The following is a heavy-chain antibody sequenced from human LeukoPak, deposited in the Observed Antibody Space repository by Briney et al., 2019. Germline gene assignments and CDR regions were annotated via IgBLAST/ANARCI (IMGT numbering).Heavy chain of an antibody. Sequence: SQTLSLTCTVSGGSISSGSYYWSWIRQPAGKGLEWIGRIYTSGSTNYNPSLKSRVTISVDTSKNQFSLKLSSVTAADTAVYYCAGSLTYYYDSSGYNYWGQEPWSPSPQ. J-gene: IGHJ4*01. CDR2: IYTSGST. CDR3: AGSLTYYYDSSGYNY. D-gene: IGHD3-22*01. CDR1: GGSISSGSYY. V-gene: IGHV4-61*02.